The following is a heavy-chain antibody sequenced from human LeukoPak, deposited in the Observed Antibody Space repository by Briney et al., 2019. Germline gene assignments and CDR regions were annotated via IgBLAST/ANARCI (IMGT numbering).Heavy chain of an antibody. J-gene: IGHJ4*02. Sequence: GGSLRLSCAASGFTFDDYAMHWVRQAPGKGLGWVSLISGDGGSTYYADSVKGRFTISRDNSKNSLYLQMNSLKTEDTALYYCAKDPSHYYDSSGYYLDYWGQGTLVTVSS. CDR1: GFTFDDYA. CDR2: ISGDGGST. V-gene: IGHV3-43*02. CDR3: AKDPSHYYDSSGYYLDY. D-gene: IGHD3-22*01.